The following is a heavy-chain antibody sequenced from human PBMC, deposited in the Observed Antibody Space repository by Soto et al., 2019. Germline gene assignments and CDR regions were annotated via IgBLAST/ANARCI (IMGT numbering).Heavy chain of an antibody. Sequence: ASVKVSCKASGYTFTGYYMHWVRQAPGQGLEWMGWINPNSGGTNYAQKFQGRVTMTRDTSISTAYMELSRLRSDDTAVYYCARDKATVTTYEPRFSRTQGLAAWGQGTRVTVSS. CDR1: GYTFTGYY. D-gene: IGHD4-17*01. CDR2: INPNSGGT. CDR3: ARDKATVTTYEPRFSRTQGLAA. J-gene: IGHJ5*02. V-gene: IGHV1-2*02.